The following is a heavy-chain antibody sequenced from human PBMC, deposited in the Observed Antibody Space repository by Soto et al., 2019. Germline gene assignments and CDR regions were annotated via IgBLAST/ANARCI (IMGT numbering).Heavy chain of an antibody. CDR2: INHSGNT. D-gene: IGHD1-26*01. V-gene: IGHV4-34*01. Sequence: PSETLSLTCAVYGGSFSGCYWTWIRQPPGKGLEWVGEINHSGNTNYNPSLEIRGTVLVDASKNQFSLKLTSMTAADTAVYECARQMEPNGPIDCWGRGTLVTVSS. J-gene: IGHJ4*02. CDR1: GGSFSGCY. CDR3: ARQMEPNGPIDC.